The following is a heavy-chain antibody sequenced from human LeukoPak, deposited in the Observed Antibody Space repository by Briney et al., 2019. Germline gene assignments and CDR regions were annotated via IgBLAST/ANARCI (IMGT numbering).Heavy chain of an antibody. J-gene: IGHJ6*02. CDR2: ISYDGSNK. V-gene: IGHV3-30*03. Sequence: PGRSLRLSCAASGFTFSSYGMHWVRQAPGKGLEWVAVISYDGSNKYYADSVKGRFTISRDNSKNTLYLQMNSLRAEDTAVYYCARVKYSRRRILKYYYYGMDVWGQGTTVTVSS. CDR3: ARVKYSRRRILKYYYYGMDV. D-gene: IGHD4-11*01. CDR1: GFTFSSYG.